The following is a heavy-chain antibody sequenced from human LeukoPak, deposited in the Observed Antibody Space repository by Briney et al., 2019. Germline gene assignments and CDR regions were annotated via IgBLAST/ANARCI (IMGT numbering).Heavy chain of an antibody. CDR2: IWYDGSNK. V-gene: IGHV3-33*01. Sequence: GGSLRLSCAASGFTFRNSGMHWVRQAPGQGLEWVAMIWYDGSNKNFADSVKGRFTISRDNSKNTLYLETNSLRAEDTAIYYCARDSSMVKGNWFDHWGRGTLVIVSS. J-gene: IGHJ5*02. CDR3: ARDSSMVKGNWFDH. CDR1: GFTFRNSG. D-gene: IGHD4-23*01.